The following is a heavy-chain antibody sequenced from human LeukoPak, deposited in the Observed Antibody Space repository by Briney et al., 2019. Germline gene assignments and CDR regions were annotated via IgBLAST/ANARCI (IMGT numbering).Heavy chain of an antibody. CDR1: GGSFSGYY. CDR2: INHSGST. J-gene: IGHJ4*02. CDR3: ARGLDCSSTSCYRDLDY. D-gene: IGHD2-2*01. Sequence: SETLSLTCAVYGGSFSGYYWSWIRQPPGKGLEWIGEINHSGSTNCNPSLKSRVTISVDTSKNQFSLKLSSVTAADTAVYYCARGLDCSSTSCYRDLDYWGQGTLVTVSS. V-gene: IGHV4-34*01.